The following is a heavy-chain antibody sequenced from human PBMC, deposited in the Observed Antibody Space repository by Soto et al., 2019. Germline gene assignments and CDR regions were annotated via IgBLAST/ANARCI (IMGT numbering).Heavy chain of an antibody. CDR1: GDSISNLDYF. V-gene: IGHV4-30-4*01. Sequence: SETLSLTCSVSGDSISNLDYFWAWIRQPPGQALEYIGYIYKSATTYYNPSFESRVAISVDTSKSQFSLNVTSVTAADTAVYFCARGRYCLTGRCFPNWFDSWRQGALVTVSS. CDR2: IYKSATT. CDR3: ARGRYCLTGRCFPNWFDS. D-gene: IGHD7-27*01. J-gene: IGHJ5*01.